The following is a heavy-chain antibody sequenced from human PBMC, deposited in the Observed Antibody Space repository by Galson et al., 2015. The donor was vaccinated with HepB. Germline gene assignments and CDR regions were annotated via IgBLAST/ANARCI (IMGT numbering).Heavy chain of an antibody. CDR2: ISYDGGNK. V-gene: IGHV3-30*04. D-gene: IGHD3-22*01. CDR1: GFTFSIYA. J-gene: IGHJ4*02. CDR3: ASVQDSSGYYSPSYY. Sequence: SLRLSCAASGFTFSIYAIHWVRQAPGKGLEWLALISYDGGNKYYADSVKGRFTISRDNSKNTLYLQMNSLRAEDTAVYYCASVQDSSGYYSPSYYWGQGTLVTVSS.